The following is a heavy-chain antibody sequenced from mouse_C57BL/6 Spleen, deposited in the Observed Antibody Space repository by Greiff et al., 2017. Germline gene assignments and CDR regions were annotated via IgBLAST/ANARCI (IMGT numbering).Heavy chain of an antibody. Sequence: EVKLQESGPELVKPGASVKMSCKASGYTFTDYNMHWVKQSHGKSLEWIGYINPNNGGTSYNQKFKGKATLTVNKSSSTAYMELRSLTSEDSAVYYCAREGLRRFAYWGQGTLVTVSA. D-gene: IGHD2-4*01. CDR3: AREGLRRFAY. V-gene: IGHV1-22*01. CDR1: GYTFTDYN. CDR2: INPNNGGT. J-gene: IGHJ3*01.